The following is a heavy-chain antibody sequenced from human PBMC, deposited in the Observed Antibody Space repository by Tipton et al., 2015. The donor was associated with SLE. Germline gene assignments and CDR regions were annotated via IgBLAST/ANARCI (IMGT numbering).Heavy chain of an antibody. J-gene: IGHJ4*02. Sequence: TLSLTCTVSGGSISSGSYYWSWIRQPAGKGLEWIGRIYTSGSTNYNPSLKSRVTISVDTSKNQFSLKLSSVTAADTAVYYCARGDGDPNYFDYWGQGTLVTVSS. CDR3: ARGDGDPNYFDY. D-gene: IGHD7-27*01. V-gene: IGHV4-61*02. CDR1: GGSISSGSYY. CDR2: IYTSGST.